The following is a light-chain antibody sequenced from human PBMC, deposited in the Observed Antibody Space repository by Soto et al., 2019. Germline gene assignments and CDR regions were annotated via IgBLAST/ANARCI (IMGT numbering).Light chain of an antibody. CDR2: SNN. Sequence: QSVLTQPPSASGTPGQRVTISCSGSSSNIGSNTVNWYQQLPGTAPKLLFYSNNQRPSGVPDRFSGSKSGTSASLAISGLQSQDEADYYCAAWDDRLNGFSVFGTGTKVTVL. CDR1: SSNIGSNT. V-gene: IGLV1-44*01. J-gene: IGLJ1*01. CDR3: AAWDDRLNGFSV.